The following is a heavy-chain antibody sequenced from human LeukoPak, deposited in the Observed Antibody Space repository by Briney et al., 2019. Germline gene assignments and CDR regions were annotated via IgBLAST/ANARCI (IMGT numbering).Heavy chain of an antibody. CDR1: GFTFSSYW. Sequence: GGSLRLSCAASGFTFSSYWMSWVRQAPGKGLEWVSYISDSGSSKYYADSVKGRFTISRDNSKNTLYLQMNSLRAEDTAVYYCAKDLIADGDYWGQGTLVTVSS. V-gene: IGHV3-23*01. D-gene: IGHD3-16*01. J-gene: IGHJ4*02. CDR2: ISDSGSSK. CDR3: AKDLIADGDY.